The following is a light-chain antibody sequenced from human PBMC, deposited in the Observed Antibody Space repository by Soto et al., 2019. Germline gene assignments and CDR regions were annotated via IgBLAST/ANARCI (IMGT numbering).Light chain of an antibody. CDR3: SLYTSISTYV. CDR1: SSDVGGYNF. V-gene: IGLV2-14*01. CDR2: DVT. Sequence: QSALTQPASVSGSPGQSITISCTGTSSDVGGYNFVSWYQQHPDKAPKLMIYDVTNRPSGVSNRFSGSKSGNTASLTISGLQAEDEADYYCSLYTSISTYVFGTGTKVTVL. J-gene: IGLJ1*01.